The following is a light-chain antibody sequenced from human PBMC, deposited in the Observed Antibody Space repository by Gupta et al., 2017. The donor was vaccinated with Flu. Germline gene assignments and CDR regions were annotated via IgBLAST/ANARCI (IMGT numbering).Light chain of an antibody. CDR2: DGS. CDR1: SSDVGGYNY. Sequence: QSALTQPASVSGSPGRSITISCTGTSSDVGGYNYVYWYQQHPGKAPKLMIYDGSNRPSGVSNRFSGSKSGNTASLTISGLQAEDEADYYCSSYTSSSTQVFGTGTKVTVL. CDR3: SSYTSSSTQV. J-gene: IGLJ1*01. V-gene: IGLV2-14*01.